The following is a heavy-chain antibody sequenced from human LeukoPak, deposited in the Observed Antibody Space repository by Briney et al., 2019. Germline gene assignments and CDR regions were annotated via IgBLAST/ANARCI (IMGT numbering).Heavy chain of an antibody. CDR1: GGSFSGYY. V-gene: IGHV4-59*01. CDR3: ASQHWGSNYFDY. J-gene: IGHJ4*02. CDR2: IYYSGTT. Sequence: SETLSLTCAVYGGSFSGYYWSWIRQPPGKGLEWIAYIYYSGTTSYNPSLKSQVTISVDTSKNQFSLKLTSVTAADTAVYYCASQHWGSNYFDYWGQGALVTVSS. D-gene: IGHD7-27*01.